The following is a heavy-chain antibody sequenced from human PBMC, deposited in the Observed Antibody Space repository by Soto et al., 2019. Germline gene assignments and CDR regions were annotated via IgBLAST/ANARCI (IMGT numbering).Heavy chain of an antibody. CDR3: ARAPGAMHIVAAYFDY. CDR2: IRQEGSEK. CDR1: GFTFTSYR. J-gene: IGHJ4*02. V-gene: IGHV3-7*01. D-gene: IGHD6-13*01. Sequence: GGSLRLSCEASGFTFTSYRMGWVRQAPGKGLELVPNIRQEGSEKYCVNSVHGRFPISSDNAKNSLYLQTNSLRAEDTAVYHCARAPGAMHIVAAYFDYWCQGPLLTVSS.